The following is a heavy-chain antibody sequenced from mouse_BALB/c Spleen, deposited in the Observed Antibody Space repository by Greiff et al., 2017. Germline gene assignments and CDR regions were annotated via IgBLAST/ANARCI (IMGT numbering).Heavy chain of an antibody. V-gene: IGHV5-4*02. CDR3: AGDYYGSRIFAY. CDR2: ISDGGSYT. J-gene: IGHJ3*01. CDR1: GFTFSDYY. Sequence: EVQLVESGGGLVKPGGSLKLSCAASGFTFSDYYMYWVRQTPEKRLEWVATISDGGSYTYYPDSVKGRFTISRDNAKNNLYLQMSSLKSEDTAMYYCAGDYYGSRIFAYWGQGTLVTVSA. D-gene: IGHD1-1*01.